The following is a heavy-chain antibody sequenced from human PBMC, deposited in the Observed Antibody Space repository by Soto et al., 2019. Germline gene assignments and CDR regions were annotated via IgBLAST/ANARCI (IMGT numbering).Heavy chain of an antibody. J-gene: IGHJ5*02. D-gene: IGHD3-3*01. CDR1: GYTFTSYY. CDR2: INPSGGST. V-gene: IGHV1-46*01. CDR3: ARGPARKITIFGVVMYNWFDP. Sequence: ASVKVSCKASGYTFTSYYMHWVRQAPGQRLEWMGIINPSGGSTSYAQKFQGRVTMTRDTSTSTVYMELSSLRSEDTAVYYCARGPARKITIFGVVMYNWFDPWGQGTLVTVSS.